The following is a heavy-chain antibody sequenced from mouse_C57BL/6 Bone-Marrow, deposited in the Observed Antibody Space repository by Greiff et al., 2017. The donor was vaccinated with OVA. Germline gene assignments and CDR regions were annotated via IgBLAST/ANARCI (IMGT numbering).Heavy chain of an antibody. J-gene: IGHJ4*01. CDR2: IHPNSGST. Sequence: QVQLQQPGAELVKPGASVTLSCKASGYTFTSYWMHWVKQRPGQGLEWIGMIHPNSGSTNYNEKFKSKATLTVDKSSSTAYMQLSSLTSEDAAVYYCAREGITTVVPYYAMDYWGQGTSVTVSS. CDR3: AREGITTVVPYYAMDY. D-gene: IGHD1-1*01. V-gene: IGHV1-64*01. CDR1: GYTFTSYW.